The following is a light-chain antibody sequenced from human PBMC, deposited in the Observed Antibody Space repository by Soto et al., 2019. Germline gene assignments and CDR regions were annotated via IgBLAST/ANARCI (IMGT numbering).Light chain of an antibody. V-gene: IGLV8-61*01. Sequence: QTVVTQEPSFSVSPGGTVTLTCGLSSGSVSTSYYPSWYQQTPGQIPRTLIYTTNTRSSGVPDRFSGSILGNEAALTITGAQAEDESDYYCVLYLGGGMLFGGGTKLTVL. CDR1: SGSVSTSYY. CDR3: VLYLGGGML. CDR2: TTN. J-gene: IGLJ3*02.